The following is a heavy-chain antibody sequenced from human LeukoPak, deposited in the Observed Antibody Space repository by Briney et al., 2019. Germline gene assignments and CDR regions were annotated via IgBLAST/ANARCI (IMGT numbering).Heavy chain of an antibody. CDR1: GFTFSSYA. D-gene: IGHD6-13*01. J-gene: IGHJ5*02. CDR2: IGGGGNGFTT. Sequence: GGSLRLSCAASGFTFSSYAMSWVRQAPGKGLEWVSAIGGGGNGFTTYYGEFMKGRFTISRDNSKNTLYLQMNSLRAEDTAVYYCARAHPGYSSSLGWFDPWGQGTLVTVSS. CDR3: ARAHPGYSSSLGWFDP. V-gene: IGHV3-23*01.